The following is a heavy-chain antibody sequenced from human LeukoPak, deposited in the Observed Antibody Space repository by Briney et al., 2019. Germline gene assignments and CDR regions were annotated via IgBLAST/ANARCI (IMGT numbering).Heavy chain of an antibody. Sequence: GASVTVSCKASGYTFTCYYMHWVRQAPGQGLEWMGWINPNSGGTNYAQKFQGRVTITRDTSISTAYMELSRLRSDDTAVYYCAVYGSGSYYKGYYFDYWGQGTLVTVSS. CDR3: AVYGSGSYYKGYYFDY. J-gene: IGHJ4*02. D-gene: IGHD3-10*01. CDR2: INPNSGGT. V-gene: IGHV1-2*02. CDR1: GYTFTCYY.